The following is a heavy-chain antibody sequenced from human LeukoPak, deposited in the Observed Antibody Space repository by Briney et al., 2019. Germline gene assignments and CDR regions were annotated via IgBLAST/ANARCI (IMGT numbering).Heavy chain of an antibody. D-gene: IGHD6-13*01. V-gene: IGHV3-73*01. CDR1: GFNFSGSA. J-gene: IGHJ4*02. CDR2: IRSKSHSYAT. CDR3: TRRSIASTRTDDY. Sequence: GGSLRLSCAASGFNFSGSATHWVRQASGKGLEWVGRIRSKSHSYATTYAASLKGRFTISRDDSKNTTYLQLSSLKTDDTAVYYCTRRSIASTRTDDYWGQGTLVTVSS.